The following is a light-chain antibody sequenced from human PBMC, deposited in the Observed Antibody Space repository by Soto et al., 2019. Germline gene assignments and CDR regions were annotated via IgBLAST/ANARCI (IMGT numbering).Light chain of an antibody. J-gene: IGKJ1*01. Sequence: DIQMTQSPSSLSASVGATVTITCRASQNIRNYLAWYLHQPGKVPRLLIYDASTLESGVPSRFSGSGSVTDFTLTISSLQPDDCGTYYCQQFDTYRTFGQGTIVDSK. CDR2: DAS. CDR3: QQFDTYRT. CDR1: QNIRNY. V-gene: IGKV1-5*01.